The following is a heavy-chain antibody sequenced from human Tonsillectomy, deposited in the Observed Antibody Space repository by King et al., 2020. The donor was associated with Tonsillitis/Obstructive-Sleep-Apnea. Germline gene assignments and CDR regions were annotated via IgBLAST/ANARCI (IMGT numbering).Heavy chain of an antibody. J-gene: IGHJ2*01. CDR2: IYYSGVT. CDR3: ARVDRSWNFDL. V-gene: IGHV4-59*01. Sequence: QVQLQGSGPGLVKPSETLSLTCTVSGGSISSYYWSWIRQPPGKGLEWIGYIYYSGVTNYNPSLKSRVTISVDTSNNQFSLKLSSVTAADTAVYYCARVDRSWNFDLWGRGTLVTVSS. CDR1: GGSISSYY. D-gene: IGHD3/OR15-3a*01.